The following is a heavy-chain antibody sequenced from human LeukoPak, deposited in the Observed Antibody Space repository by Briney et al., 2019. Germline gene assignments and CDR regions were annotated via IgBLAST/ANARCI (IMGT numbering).Heavy chain of an antibody. J-gene: IGHJ4*02. CDR3: ARFFRVALGATTPLVDY. Sequence: ASVKVSCKASGYTFTSYDINWVRQATGQGLEWMGWMNPNSGNTGYAQKFQGRVTMTRNTSISTAYMELSSLRSEDTAVYYCARFFRVALGATTPLVDYWGQGTLVTVSS. V-gene: IGHV1-8*01. CDR2: MNPNSGNT. D-gene: IGHD1-26*01. CDR1: GYTFTSYD.